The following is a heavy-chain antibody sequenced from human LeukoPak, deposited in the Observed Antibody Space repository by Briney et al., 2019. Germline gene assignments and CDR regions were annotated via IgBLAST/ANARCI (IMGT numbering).Heavy chain of an antibody. D-gene: IGHD6-6*01. CDR1: GGSISSYY. V-gene: IGHV4-59*01. J-gene: IGHJ5*02. CDR3: ARGRIAARGWFDP. CDR2: IYYSGST. Sequence: SETLSLTCTVSGGSISSYYWSWIRQPPGKGLEWIGYIYYSGSTNYNPSLKSRVTISVDTSKNQFSLKLSSVTAADTAVYYCARGRIAARGWFDPWGQGTLVTVSS.